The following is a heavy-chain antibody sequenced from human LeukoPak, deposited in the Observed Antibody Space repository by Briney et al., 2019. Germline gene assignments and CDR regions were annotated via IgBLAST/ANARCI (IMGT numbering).Heavy chain of an antibody. CDR3: ARSTSRWLQSAFDI. Sequence: SETLSLTCAVSGGSISSSNWWNWVRQPPGKGLEWIGQIYHSGSTNYNPSLKTRVTISVDKSKSQFSLNLTSVTAADTAVYYCARSTSRWLQSAFDIWGQGTMVTVSS. CDR2: IYHSGST. D-gene: IGHD5-24*01. J-gene: IGHJ3*02. CDR1: GGSISSSNW. V-gene: IGHV4-4*02.